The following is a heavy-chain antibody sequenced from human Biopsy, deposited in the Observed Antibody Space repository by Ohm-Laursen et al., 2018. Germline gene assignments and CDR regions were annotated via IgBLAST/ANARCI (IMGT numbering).Heavy chain of an antibody. J-gene: IGHJ4*02. D-gene: IGHD2-8*01. Sequence: SLRLSCAASGFTFSSYGMHWVRQAPGTGQGWVAAICYDGSNKNYADSVKGRFTISRDNSKNTLYLQMNSLRGEDTAVYYCAKCMTGGSNYYFHHCGQGTLVTVSS. CDR3: AKCMTGGSNYYFHH. V-gene: IGHV3-33*06. CDR1: GFTFSSYG. CDR2: ICYDGSNK.